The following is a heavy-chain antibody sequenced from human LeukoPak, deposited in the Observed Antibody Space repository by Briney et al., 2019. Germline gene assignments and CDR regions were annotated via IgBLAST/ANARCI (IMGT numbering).Heavy chain of an antibody. CDR3: ARIHHDILSD. V-gene: IGHV5-51*01. CDR1: GYSFTTYW. CDR2: IYPDDSDT. J-gene: IGHJ4*02. Sequence: GESLKISCKGSGYSFTTYWIGWVRQMPGKGLEWMGIIYPDDSDTRYSPSFQGQVSISVDKSDSAAYLQWSSLKASDTAIYYCARIHHDILSDWGQGTLVTVSS. D-gene: IGHD3-9*01.